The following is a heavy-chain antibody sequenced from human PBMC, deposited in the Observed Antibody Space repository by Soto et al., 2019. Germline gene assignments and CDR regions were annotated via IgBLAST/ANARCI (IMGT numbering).Heavy chain of an antibody. CDR3: AREENPYYFDY. CDR1: GFTFNIYT. CDR2: VSFDGTNK. V-gene: IGHV3-33*01. J-gene: IGHJ4*02. Sequence: QVQLVQSGGGVVQPGRSLRLSCAASGFTFNIYTMHWVRQAPGKGLEWVAAVSFDGTNKYYVDSVKGRFTISRDNSENTVYLQMNSLRAEDTAVYYCAREENPYYFDYWGQGTLVTVSS.